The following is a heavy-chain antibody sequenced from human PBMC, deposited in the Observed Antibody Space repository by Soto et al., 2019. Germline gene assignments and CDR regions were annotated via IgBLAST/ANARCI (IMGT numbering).Heavy chain of an antibody. CDR3: ARLRGYGDYSFDY. CDR1: GFTFSDYY. J-gene: IGHJ4*02. D-gene: IGHD4-17*01. Sequence: QVQLVESGGGLVKPGGSLRLSCAASGFTFSDYYMSWVRQAPGKGLAWVSYISSSSSYTNYADSVKGRFTISRDNAKNSRYLQMNSLRAEDTAVYYCARLRGYGDYSFDYWGQGTLVTVSS. CDR2: ISSSSSYT. V-gene: IGHV3-11*05.